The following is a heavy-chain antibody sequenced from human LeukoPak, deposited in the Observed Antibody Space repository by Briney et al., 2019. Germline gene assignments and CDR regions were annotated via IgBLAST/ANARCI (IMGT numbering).Heavy chain of an antibody. Sequence: PGGSLRLSCAASGFTFSSYEMNWVRQSPGKGLEWVSYISGSGSIISYADSVKGRFTISRDNSKNTLYLQMNSLRAEDTAVYYCAKAGSHSYFEHWGQGTLVTVSS. V-gene: IGHV3-48*03. J-gene: IGHJ4*02. D-gene: IGHD1-26*01. CDR3: AKAGSHSYFEH. CDR2: ISGSGSII. CDR1: GFTFSSYE.